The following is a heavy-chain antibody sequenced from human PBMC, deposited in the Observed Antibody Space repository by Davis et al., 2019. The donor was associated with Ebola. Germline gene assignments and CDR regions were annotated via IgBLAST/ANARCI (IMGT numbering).Heavy chain of an antibody. Sequence: GESLKISCAASGFTFSSYAMHWVRQAPGKGLEWVAVISYDGSNKYYADSVKGRFTIPRDNSKNTLYLQMNSLRAEDTAVYYCARIYYYYYGMDVWGQGTTVTVSS. CDR3: ARIYYYYYGMDV. CDR2: ISYDGSNK. V-gene: IGHV3-30-3*01. CDR1: GFTFSSYA. J-gene: IGHJ6*02.